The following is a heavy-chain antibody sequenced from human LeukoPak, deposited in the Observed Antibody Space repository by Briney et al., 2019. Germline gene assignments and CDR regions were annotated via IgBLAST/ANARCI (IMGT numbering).Heavy chain of an antibody. CDR3: AKGEPYYDFWSGYYNYMDV. Sequence: GGSLRLSCAASGFTFSSYAMSWDRQAPGKGLEWVSAISGSGGSTYYADSVKGRFTISRDNSKNTLYLQMNSLRAEDTAVYYCAKGEPYYDFWSGYYNYMDVWGKGTTVTVSS. CDR1: GFTFSSYA. V-gene: IGHV3-23*01. D-gene: IGHD3-3*01. CDR2: ISGSGGST. J-gene: IGHJ6*03.